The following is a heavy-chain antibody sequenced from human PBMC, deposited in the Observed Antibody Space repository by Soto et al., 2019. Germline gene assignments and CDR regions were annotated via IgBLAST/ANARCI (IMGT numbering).Heavy chain of an antibody. CDR1: GGSISSGGYY. J-gene: IGHJ5*02. CDR3: ARVRGHQLLGWFDP. D-gene: IGHD2-2*01. CDR2: IYHSGTT. Sequence: QVQLQESGPGLVKPSQTLSLTCTVSGGSISSGGYYWSWIRQHPGKGLEWIGYIYHSGTTYYNPSLTSRVTISVDTSKNQLSLKLTSVTAADPAVYYCARVRGHQLLGWFDPWGQGTLVTVSS. V-gene: IGHV4-31*03.